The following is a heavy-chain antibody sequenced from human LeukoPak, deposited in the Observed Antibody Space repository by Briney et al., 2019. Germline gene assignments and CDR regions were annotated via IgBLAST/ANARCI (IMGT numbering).Heavy chain of an antibody. V-gene: IGHV3-23*01. Sequence: PGGSLRLSCAASGFTFSSYAMSWVRQAPGKGLEWVSAISGSGGSTYYADSVKGRFTISRDNSKNTLYLQMNSLRAGDTAVYYCAKGNDYGDYSRYYWGQGTLVTVSS. CDR2: ISGSGGST. D-gene: IGHD4-17*01. CDR3: AKGNDYGDYSRYY. CDR1: GFTFSSYA. J-gene: IGHJ4*02.